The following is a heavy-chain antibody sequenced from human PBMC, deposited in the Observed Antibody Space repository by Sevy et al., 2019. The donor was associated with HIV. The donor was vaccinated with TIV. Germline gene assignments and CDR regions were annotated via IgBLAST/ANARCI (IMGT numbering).Heavy chain of an antibody. Sequence: ASVKVSCKASGYTFTSYYMHWVRQAPGQGLEWMGIINPSGGSTRYAQKFQGRVTMTRDTYTSTVYMELSSLRSEDTALYYCALSRPFGVVLGGSGSPIDYWGQGTLVTVSS. CDR2: INPSGGST. CDR3: ALSRPFGVVLGGSGSPIDY. D-gene: IGHD3-3*01. V-gene: IGHV1-46*03. CDR1: GYTFTSYY. J-gene: IGHJ4*02.